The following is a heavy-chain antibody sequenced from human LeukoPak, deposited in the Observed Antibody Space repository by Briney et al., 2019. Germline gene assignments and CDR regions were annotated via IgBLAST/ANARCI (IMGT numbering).Heavy chain of an antibody. CDR2: ISYDGSNK. D-gene: IGHD5-18*01. V-gene: IGHV3-30*18. CDR1: GFTFSSYG. CDR3: AKAHLRGYSYGGFDY. J-gene: IGHJ4*02. Sequence: PGGSLRLSCAASGFTFSSYGMHRVRQAPGKGLEWVAVISYDGSNKYYADSVKGRFTISRDNSKNTLYLQMNSLRAEDTAVYYCAKAHLRGYSYGGFDYWGQGTLVTVSS.